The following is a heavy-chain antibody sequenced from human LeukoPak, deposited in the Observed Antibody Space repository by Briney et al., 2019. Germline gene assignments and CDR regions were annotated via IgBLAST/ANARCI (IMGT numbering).Heavy chain of an antibody. Sequence: SETLSLTCAVYGGSFSGYYWSWIRQPPGKGLEWIGEINHSGSTNYNPSPKSRVTISVDTSKNQFSLKLSSVTAADTAVYYCARRRPLSSSWYTSYYYYMDVWGKGTTVTISS. CDR3: ARRRPLSSSWYTSYYYYMDV. D-gene: IGHD6-13*01. CDR1: GGSFSGYY. J-gene: IGHJ6*03. CDR2: INHSGST. V-gene: IGHV4-34*01.